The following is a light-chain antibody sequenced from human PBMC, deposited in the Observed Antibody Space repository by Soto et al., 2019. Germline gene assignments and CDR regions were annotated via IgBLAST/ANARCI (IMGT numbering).Light chain of an antibody. CDR2: EVT. Sequence: QSVLTQPASVSGSPGQSITISCTGTSGDIGSYNRVSWYQQHPGKAPKLIIYEVTDRLSGVSNRFSGSKSGNTASLTISGLQAEDEAEYYCSSYTNINTRACVFGTGTKLTVL. V-gene: IGLV2-14*01. CDR3: SSYTNINTRACV. CDR1: SGDIGSYNR. J-gene: IGLJ1*01.